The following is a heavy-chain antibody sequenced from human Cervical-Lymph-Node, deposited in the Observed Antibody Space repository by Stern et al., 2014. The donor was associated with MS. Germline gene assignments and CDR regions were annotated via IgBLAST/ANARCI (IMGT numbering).Heavy chain of an antibody. Sequence: VHLVESGAEVKKPGSSVKVSCKASGDTLSNLDISWVRQAPGHGPEWLGGITPLFGTANYAQMFQGRVTFTADESASTIYMELSSLTSEDTAVYYCARHQGGIAAYWGQGTLVTVSS. J-gene: IGHJ4*02. V-gene: IGHV1-69*01. CDR2: ITPLFGTA. CDR3: ARHQGGIAAY. CDR1: GDTLSNLD. D-gene: IGHD6-13*01.